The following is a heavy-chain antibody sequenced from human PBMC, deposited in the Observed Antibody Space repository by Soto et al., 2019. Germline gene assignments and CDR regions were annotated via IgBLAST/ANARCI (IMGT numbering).Heavy chain of an antibody. CDR1: GGTFSSYA. Sequence: QVQLVQSGAEVKKPGSSVKVSCKASGGTFSSYAISCVRQAPGQGLEWMGGIIPIFGTANYAQKFQGRVTITADESTSTAYMELSSLRSEDTAVYYCARGSRDVDTAMVHYYYYYGMDVWGQGTTVTVSS. CDR2: IIPIFGTA. V-gene: IGHV1-69*01. D-gene: IGHD5-18*01. J-gene: IGHJ6*02. CDR3: ARGSRDVDTAMVHYYYYYGMDV.